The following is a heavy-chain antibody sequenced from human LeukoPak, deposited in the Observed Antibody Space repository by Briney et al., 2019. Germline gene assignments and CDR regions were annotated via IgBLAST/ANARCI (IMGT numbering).Heavy chain of an antibody. D-gene: IGHD3-22*01. Sequence: PSETLSLICTVSGDSISSGRYYWSWIRQPAGKGLEWIGRIYTSGSTNYNPSLKSRVTISVDTSKNQFSLKLSSVTAADTAVYYCAREVYYDTSGFYSYFDYWGQRTLVSVSS. CDR2: IYTSGST. J-gene: IGHJ4*02. CDR1: GDSISSGRYY. CDR3: AREVYYDTSGFYSYFDY. V-gene: IGHV4-61*02.